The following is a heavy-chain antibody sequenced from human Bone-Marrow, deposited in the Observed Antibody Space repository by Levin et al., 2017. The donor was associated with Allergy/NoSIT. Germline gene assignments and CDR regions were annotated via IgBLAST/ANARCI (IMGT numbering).Heavy chain of an antibody. CDR1: GFTFSSYA. D-gene: IGHD6-19*01. J-gene: IGHJ5*02. CDR2: ISGSGGST. Sequence: PGGSLRLSCSASGFTFSSYAMSWVRQAPGKGLEWVSAISGSGGSTYYPDSVKGRFTISRNNSKNTLDLQMNSLRAEDTAVYYCAKDGMKQWLACDLWGQGTLVTVSS. CDR3: AKDGMKQWLACDL. V-gene: IGHV3-23*01.